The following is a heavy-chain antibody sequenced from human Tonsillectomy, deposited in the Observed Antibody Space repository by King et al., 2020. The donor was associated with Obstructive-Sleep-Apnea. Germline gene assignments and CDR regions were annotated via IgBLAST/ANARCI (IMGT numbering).Heavy chain of an antibody. J-gene: IGHJ4*02. CDR1: GFSFSDYY. V-gene: IGHV3-11*01. Sequence: VQLVESGGGLVKPGMSLRLSCAASGFSFSDYYMSWIRQAPGKGLEWVSYISGSGNNKYYADSVRGRFIISRDNARDSLYLQMNDLRAEDTAVYYCARANSASATGTWYYFDYWGQGTLVTVSS. CDR2: ISGSGNNK. CDR3: ARANSASATGTWYYFDY. D-gene: IGHD6-13*01.